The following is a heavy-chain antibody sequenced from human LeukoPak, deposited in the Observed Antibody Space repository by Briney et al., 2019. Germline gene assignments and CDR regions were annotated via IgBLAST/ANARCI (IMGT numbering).Heavy chain of an antibody. CDR1: GFTFSSYG. J-gene: IGHJ6*03. D-gene: IGHD3-16*01. V-gene: IGHV3-23*01. Sequence: GGSLRLSCAASGFTFSSYGMSWVRQAPGKGLEWVSAISGSGGSTYYAGSVKGRFTISRDNSKNTLYLQMNSLRAEDTAVYYCAKGGSYYYYYMDVRGKGTTVTISS. CDR3: AKGGSYYYYYMDV. CDR2: ISGSGGST.